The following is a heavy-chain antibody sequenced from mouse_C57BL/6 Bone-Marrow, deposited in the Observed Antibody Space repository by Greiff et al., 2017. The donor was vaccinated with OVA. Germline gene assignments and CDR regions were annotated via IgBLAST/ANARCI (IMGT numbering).Heavy chain of an antibody. V-gene: IGHV1-80*01. D-gene: IGHD3-2*02. CDR3: ARRVRLGLFAY. Sequence: VQLQESGAELVKPGASVKISCKASGYAFSSYWMNWVKQRPGKGLEWIGQIYPGDGDTNYNGKFKGKATLTADKSSSTAYMQLSSLTSEDSAVYFCARRVRLGLFAYWGQGTLVTVSA. CDR2: IYPGDGDT. CDR1: GYAFSSYW. J-gene: IGHJ3*01.